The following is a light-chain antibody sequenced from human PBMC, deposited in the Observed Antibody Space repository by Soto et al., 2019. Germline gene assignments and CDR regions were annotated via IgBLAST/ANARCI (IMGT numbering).Light chain of an antibody. CDR3: SSYAGSNNYV. CDR1: SSDVGDYNY. Sequence: QSVLTQPPSASGSPGQSVTISCTGTSSDVGDYNYVSWYQQHPGKAPKLMIYEVSKRPSGVPDRFSGSKSGNTVSLTVSGLQAEDEADYYCSSYAGSNNYVFGTGTKLTVL. V-gene: IGLV2-8*01. J-gene: IGLJ1*01. CDR2: EVS.